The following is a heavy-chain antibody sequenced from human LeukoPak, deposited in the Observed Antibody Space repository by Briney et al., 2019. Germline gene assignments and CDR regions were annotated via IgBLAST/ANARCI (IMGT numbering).Heavy chain of an antibody. CDR1: GFTFSSYE. J-gene: IGHJ4*02. V-gene: IGHV3-48*03. Sequence: PGGSLRLSCAASGFTFSSYEMNWVRQAPGKGLEWVSYISSSDSSTYYADSVKGRFTISRDNAKNSLSLQMNSLRVEDTAVYYCARGKYSGFVFDCWGQGTLVTVSS. CDR3: ARGKYSGFVFDC. D-gene: IGHD5-12*01. CDR2: ISSSDSST.